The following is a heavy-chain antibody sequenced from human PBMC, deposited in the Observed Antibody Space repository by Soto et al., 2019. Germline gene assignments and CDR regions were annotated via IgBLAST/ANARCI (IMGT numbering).Heavy chain of an antibody. Sequence: ASVKVSCKASGYTFTGYYMHWVRQAPGQGLEWMGWINPNSGGTNYAQKFQGWVTMTRDTSISTAYMELSRLRSDDTAVYYCARDPASRRYYDSSGYYYHPNWFDPWGQGTLVTV. CDR3: ARDPASRRYYDSSGYYYHPNWFDP. CDR1: GYTFTGYY. V-gene: IGHV1-2*04. J-gene: IGHJ5*02. D-gene: IGHD3-22*01. CDR2: INPNSGGT.